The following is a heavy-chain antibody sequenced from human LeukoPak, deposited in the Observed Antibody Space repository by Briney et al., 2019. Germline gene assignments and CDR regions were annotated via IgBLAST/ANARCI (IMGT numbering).Heavy chain of an antibody. V-gene: IGHV1-18*01. CDR3: ARDSKDWGALDY. Sequence: ASVKVSCKASGYTFTSYGITWVRQAPGQGLEWMGWISVYNGNTKYARNLQGRVTMTTDTSTSTAYMELRSLRSDDTAVYYCARDSKDWGALDYWGQGTLVTVSS. CDR2: ISVYNGNT. CDR1: GYTFTSYG. J-gene: IGHJ4*02. D-gene: IGHD3/OR15-3a*01.